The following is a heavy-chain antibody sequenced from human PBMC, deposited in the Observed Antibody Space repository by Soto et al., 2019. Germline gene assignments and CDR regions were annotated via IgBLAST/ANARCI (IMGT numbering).Heavy chain of an antibody. CDR3: ATLKGSYYYDSSGSTDYFDY. J-gene: IGHJ4*02. CDR1: GYTFTSYG. CDR2: ISAYNGNT. Sequence: QVQLVQSGAEVKKPGASVKVSCKASGYTFTSYGISWVQQGPGQGLEWMGWISAYNGNTNYAQKLQGRVTMTTHTSTSTAYMEVRSLRSDDTPVYYCATLKGSYYYDSSGSTDYFDYWGQGTLVTVSS. V-gene: IGHV1-18*04. D-gene: IGHD3-22*01.